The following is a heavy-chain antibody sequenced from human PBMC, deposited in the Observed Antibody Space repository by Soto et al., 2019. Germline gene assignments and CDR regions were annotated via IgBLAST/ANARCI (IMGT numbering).Heavy chain of an antibody. V-gene: IGHV3-33*01. J-gene: IGHJ4*02. CDR1: GFTFSSYG. Sequence: QVQLVESGGGVVQPGRPLRLSCGTSGFTFSSYGMHWVRQSPGKGREWVALIYYDGSEKYYAESVKGRFTIARDYSTNTLYLQMGSLGVEDTGVYYCARDRSSGNSTGWHTSLDYWGQGTRVTVSS. CDR2: IYYDGSEK. D-gene: IGHD6-19*01. CDR3: ARDRSSGNSTGWHTSLDY.